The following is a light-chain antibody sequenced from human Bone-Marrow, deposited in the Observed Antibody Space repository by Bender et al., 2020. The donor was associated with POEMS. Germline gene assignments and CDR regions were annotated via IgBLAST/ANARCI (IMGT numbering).Light chain of an antibody. J-gene: IGLJ2*01. CDR2: EDT. Sequence: SYELTQPPSVSVSPGQTATITCSGEKLGEEYACWYQQKPGQSPVLVIYEDTKRPSGIPGRFSGSTSGNTASLTISGTQTMDEADYYCQSWGSNTAVFGGGTKLTVL. CDR1: KLGEEY. V-gene: IGLV3-1*01. CDR3: QSWGSNTAV.